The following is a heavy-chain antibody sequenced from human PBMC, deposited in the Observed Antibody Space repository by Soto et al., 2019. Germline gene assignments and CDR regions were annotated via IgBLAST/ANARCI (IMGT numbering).Heavy chain of an antibody. Sequence: GGSLRLSCVASGFTFSSYGMHWVRQAPGKGLEWVAVIWYDGSNKYYADSVKGRFTISRDNSKNTLYLQMNSLRAEDTAVYYCARDWGYSGTRGMDVWGQGTTVTVSS. J-gene: IGHJ6*02. CDR2: IWYDGSNK. V-gene: IGHV3-33*01. CDR3: ARDWGYSGTRGMDV. D-gene: IGHD5-12*01. CDR1: GFTFSSYG.